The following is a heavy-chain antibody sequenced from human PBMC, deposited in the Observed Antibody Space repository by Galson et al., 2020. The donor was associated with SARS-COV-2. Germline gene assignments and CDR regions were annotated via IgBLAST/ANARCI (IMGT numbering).Heavy chain of an antibody. CDR1: GGTFSTYS. Sequence: SVKVSCKASGGTFSTYSISWVRQAPGQGLEWMGGIIPIFGTAKYAQKFQGRVTITADESTSTAYMELSSLRSEDTAVYYCSRGGWEQPGWGGDYYYYMDVWGKGTTVTVSS. V-gene: IGHV1-69*13. CDR3: SRGGWEQPGWGGDYYYYMDV. CDR2: IIPIFGTA. D-gene: IGHD1-26*01. J-gene: IGHJ6*03.